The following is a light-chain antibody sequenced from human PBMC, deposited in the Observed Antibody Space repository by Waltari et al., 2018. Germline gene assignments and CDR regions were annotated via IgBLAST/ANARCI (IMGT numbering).Light chain of an antibody. Sequence: EIVLTQSPVTPSLSPGERVTLSCRASQTVGSSSLAWYQQKPGQAPRLVIYRASRRATCIPARFSGSGSGTDFSLTISRLEPEDFAVYYCQQHGTLPATFGQGTKVEIK. J-gene: IGKJ1*01. CDR3: QQHGTLPAT. CDR1: QTVGSSS. V-gene: IGKV3-20*01. CDR2: RAS.